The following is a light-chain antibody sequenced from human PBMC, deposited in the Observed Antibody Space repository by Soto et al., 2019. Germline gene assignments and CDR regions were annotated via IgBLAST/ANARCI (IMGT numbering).Light chain of an antibody. CDR1: SSDVGGDNY. Sequence: QSVLTQPPSASGSPGQSVTISCTGISSDVGGDNYVSWYQQHPGKAPKLMIYEVSKRPSGVPDRFSGSKSGNTASLTVSGLQAEDEADYYCSSYAGSNNVVFGGGTKLTVL. V-gene: IGLV2-8*01. J-gene: IGLJ3*02. CDR3: SSYAGSNNVV. CDR2: EVS.